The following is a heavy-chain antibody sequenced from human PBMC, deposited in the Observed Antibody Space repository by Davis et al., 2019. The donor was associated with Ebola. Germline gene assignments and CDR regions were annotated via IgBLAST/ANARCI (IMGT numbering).Heavy chain of an antibody. CDR1: GLTFSSYG. CDR2: IRRDGSNK. V-gene: IGHV3-30*02. D-gene: IGHD4/OR15-4a*01. Sequence: GGSLRLSCAASGLTFSSYGMHWVRQAPGKGLEWVAFIRRDGSNKYYVDSVKGRFTISRDNSKNTLYLQMNSLRAEDTALYYCTKDKTMATQYWYFDLWGRGTLVSVSS. CDR3: TKDKTMATQYWYFDL. J-gene: IGHJ2*01.